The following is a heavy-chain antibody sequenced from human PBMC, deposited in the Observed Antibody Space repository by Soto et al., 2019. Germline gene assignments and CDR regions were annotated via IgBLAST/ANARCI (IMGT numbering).Heavy chain of an antibody. CDR2: ISNAGST. CDR3: AGYGGNSV. J-gene: IGHJ4*02. Sequence: GGSLRLSCAVSGFTVSSNHVTWVRQATGKGLQWVSTISNAGSTYYADSVKGRFTISRDNSKNTVFLQMNSLRADDTAVYYCAGYGGNSVWGQGTLVTVSS. D-gene: IGHD4-17*01. CDR1: GFTVSSNH. V-gene: IGHV3-53*01.